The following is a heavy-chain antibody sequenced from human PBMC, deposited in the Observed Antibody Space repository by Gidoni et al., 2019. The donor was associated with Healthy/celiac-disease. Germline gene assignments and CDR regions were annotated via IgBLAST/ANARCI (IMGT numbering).Heavy chain of an antibody. J-gene: IGHJ6*02. V-gene: IGHV4-30-4*08. D-gene: IGHD3-9*01. Sequence: QVQLQESGPGLVKPSQTLSLTCTVSGGSISSGDYYWSWIRQPPGKGLEWIGYIYYSGSTSYNPSLKSRVTISVDTSKNQFSLKLSSVTAADTAVYYCARVGFDYDILTGYHISYYGMDVWGQGTTVTVSS. CDR2: IYYSGST. CDR1: GGSISSGDYY. CDR3: ARVGFDYDILTGYHISYYGMDV.